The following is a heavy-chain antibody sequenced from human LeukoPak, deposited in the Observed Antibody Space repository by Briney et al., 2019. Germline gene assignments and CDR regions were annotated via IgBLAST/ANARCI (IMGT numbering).Heavy chain of an antibody. Sequence: SKTLSVTCTVSGGSISSYYWSWIRQPPGKGLEWIGYIYDNDSPNYNPSLKSRVTISVDTSKSQFSLKLTSVTAADTAVYYCAGGEMATTTDYWGQGTLVTVSS. V-gene: IGHV4-59*01. CDR2: IYDNDSP. J-gene: IGHJ4*02. CDR3: AGGEMATTTDY. D-gene: IGHD5-24*01. CDR1: GGSISSYY.